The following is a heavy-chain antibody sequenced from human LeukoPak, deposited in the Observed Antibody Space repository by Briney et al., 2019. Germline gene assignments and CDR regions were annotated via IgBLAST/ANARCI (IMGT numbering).Heavy chain of an antibody. CDR2: ISGSGGST. CDR3: AKDSHSNYEVS. J-gene: IGHJ4*02. D-gene: IGHD4-11*01. V-gene: IGHV3-23*01. Sequence: GGSLRLSCAASGFTFSSYTMSWVRQAPGKGLEWVSAISGSGGSTYYADSVKGRFTISRDNSKNTLYLQMNSLRAEDTAVYYCAKDSHSNYEVSWGQGTLVTVSS. CDR1: GFTFSSYT.